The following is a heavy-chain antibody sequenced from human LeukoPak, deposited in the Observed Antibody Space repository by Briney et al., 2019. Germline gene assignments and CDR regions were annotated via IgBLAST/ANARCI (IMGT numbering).Heavy chain of an antibody. J-gene: IGHJ4*02. CDR1: GFTFSSYG. V-gene: IGHV3-23*01. Sequence: GGSLRLSCAASGFTFSSYGMSWVRLAPGKGLEWVSGISDSGGSKYYADSVKGRFTISRDNSKNTLYLQMNSLRAEDTAVYYCAHYYSGGDCYPFWGQGTLVTVSS. D-gene: IGHD2-21*02. CDR3: AHYYSGGDCYPF. CDR2: ISDSGGSK.